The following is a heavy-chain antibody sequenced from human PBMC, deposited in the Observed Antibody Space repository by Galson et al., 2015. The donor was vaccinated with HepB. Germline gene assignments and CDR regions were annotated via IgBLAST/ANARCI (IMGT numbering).Heavy chain of an antibody. V-gene: IGHV3-7*03. CDR2: MNQDGNEK. Sequence: SLRLSCAASGFTFRTYWMSWVRQAPGKGLEWVALMNQDGNEKYYVDSVKGRFTISRDNARNSLFLQMNSLGVEDTAVYYCARRRGDMWGQGTMVTVSS. J-gene: IGHJ3*02. CDR1: GFTFRTYW. CDR3: ARRRGDM.